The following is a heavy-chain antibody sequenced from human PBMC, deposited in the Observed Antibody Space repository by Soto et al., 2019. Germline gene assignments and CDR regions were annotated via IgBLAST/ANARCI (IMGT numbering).Heavy chain of an antibody. J-gene: IGHJ4*02. Sequence: ASVKVSCKASGCTFRNHVFNWVRQAPGQGLEWMGGIIPIIGTPNYAQKFQGRVTITADASTNTVYPGVSSLRSQETAVSYCERGLALSDANISHIDHWGQGTLVTVSS. V-gene: IGHV1-69*13. CDR3: ERGLALSDANISHIDH. D-gene: IGHD2-2*01. CDR1: GCTFRNHV. CDR2: IIPIIGTP.